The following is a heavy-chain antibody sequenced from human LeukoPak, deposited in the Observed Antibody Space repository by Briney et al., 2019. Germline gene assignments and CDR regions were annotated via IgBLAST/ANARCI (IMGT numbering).Heavy chain of an antibody. CDR2: IYRGGST. D-gene: IGHD3-10*01. CDR1: GFSVSDNY. CDR3: ARGGAYGSGNHYRGGAFDI. J-gene: IGHJ3*02. V-gene: IGHV3-53*01. Sequence: QSRGSLRLSCATSGFSVSDNYMTWVRQAPGKGLEWVSVIYRGGSTYYADSVKGRFTISRDNSKNMVYLQMNSLRVEDTAVYYCARGGAYGSGNHYRGGAFDIWGQGTMVTVSS.